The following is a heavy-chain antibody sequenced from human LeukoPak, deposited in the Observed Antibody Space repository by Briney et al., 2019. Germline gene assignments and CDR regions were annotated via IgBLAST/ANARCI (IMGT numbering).Heavy chain of an antibody. CDR2: IYSGGST. CDR1: GFTVSSNY. V-gene: IGHV3-66*01. D-gene: IGHD6-13*01. J-gene: IGHJ4*02. CDR3: ARSREDSSSWLQFDY. Sequence: VQPGGSLRLSCAASGFTVSSNYMSWVRQAPGKGLEWVSVIYSGGSTYYADSVKGRFTISRDNSKNTLYLQMNSLRAEDTAVYYCARSREDSSSWLQFDYWGQGTLVTVSS.